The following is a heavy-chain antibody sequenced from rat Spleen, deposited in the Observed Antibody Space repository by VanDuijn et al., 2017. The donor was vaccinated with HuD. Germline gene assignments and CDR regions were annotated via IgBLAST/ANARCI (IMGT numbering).Heavy chain of an antibody. CDR3: TRASYSGAVMYTTDY. CDR1: GFSFINYD. J-gene: IGHJ2*01. CDR2: ISPSGGFT. V-gene: IGHV5-25*01. Sequence: EVQLVESGGGLVQPGRSLKLSCAASGFSFINYDMAWVRQAPTKGLEWVASISPSGGFTYYRDSVKGRFTLSRDNARRTLHLQMNSLRSEDTATYYCTRASYSGAVMYTTDYWGQGVMVTVSS. D-gene: IGHD1-6*01.